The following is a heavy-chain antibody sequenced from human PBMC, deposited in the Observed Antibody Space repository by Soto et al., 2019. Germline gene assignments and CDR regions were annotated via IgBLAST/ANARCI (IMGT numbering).Heavy chain of an antibody. CDR1: GGSIISGGYS. CDR2: IYHSGST. CDR3: ARVPDR. D-gene: IGHD2-2*01. J-gene: IGHJ5*02. V-gene: IGHV4-30-2*01. Sequence: PSETLSLTCAVSGGSIISGGYSWSWIRQPPGKGLEWIGYIYHSGSTYYNPSLKSRVTISVDRSKNQFSLKLSSVTAADTAVYYCARVPDRWGQGTLVTSPQ.